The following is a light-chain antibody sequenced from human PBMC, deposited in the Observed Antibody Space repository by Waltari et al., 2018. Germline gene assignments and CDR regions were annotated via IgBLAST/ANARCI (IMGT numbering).Light chain of an antibody. Sequence: IQMTQTPSSLSASVGDTFTITCRASQAIITSLNWDQQKPGKAPKLLIYGASNLQGGVPSRFTGSGSATDFTLTISSLQPEDFATYYCQQSFRSPWTFGQGTKVEIK. V-gene: IGKV1-39*01. J-gene: IGKJ1*01. CDR3: QQSFRSPWT. CDR1: QAIITS. CDR2: GAS.